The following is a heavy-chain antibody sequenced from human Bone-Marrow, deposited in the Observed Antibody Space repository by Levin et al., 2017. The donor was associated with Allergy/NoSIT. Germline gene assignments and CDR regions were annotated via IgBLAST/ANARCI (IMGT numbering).Heavy chain of an antibody. CDR1: GFTFSRYW. D-gene: IGHD4/OR15-4a*01. CDR2: SNEDGSIK. V-gene: IGHV3-74*01. J-gene: IGHJ4*02. CDR3: SRDLLGADDY. Sequence: GESLKISCAASGFTFSRYWMHWVRQAPGKGMEWVSRSNEDGSIKNYADSVKDRFTRSRDNVENTLYLQMNSLRAEDTAVYYCSRDLLGADDYWGPGTLVTVSS.